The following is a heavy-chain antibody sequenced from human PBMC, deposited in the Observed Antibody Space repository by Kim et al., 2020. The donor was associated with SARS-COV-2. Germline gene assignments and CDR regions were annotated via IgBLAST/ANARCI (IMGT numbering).Heavy chain of an antibody. V-gene: IGHV3-30*04. D-gene: IGHD5-18*01. Sequence: GGSLRLSCAASGFTFRSYAMHWVRQAQGKGLESVAIISYDGSNKYYADSVKGRFTISRDNSKNTLYLQMDSLRADDKAVFYCARDAKRGYSYGWTYYYYGMDVWGQGTTVTVSS. CDR1: GFTFRSYA. J-gene: IGHJ6*02. CDR3: ARDAKRGYSYGWTYYYYGMDV. CDR2: ISYDGSNK.